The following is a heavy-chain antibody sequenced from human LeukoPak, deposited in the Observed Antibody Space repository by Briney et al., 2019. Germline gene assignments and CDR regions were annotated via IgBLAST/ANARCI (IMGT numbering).Heavy chain of an antibody. Sequence: SETLSLTCTVSGGSISSYYWSWIPQPPGKGLEWIGYIYYSGSTNYNPSLKSRVTISVDTSKNQFSLKLSSVTAADTAVYYCAGYGSSSYYYYYGMDVWGQGTTVTVSS. J-gene: IGHJ6*02. CDR1: GGSISSYY. V-gene: IGHV4-59*01. CDR2: IYYSGST. D-gene: IGHD6-6*01. CDR3: AGYGSSSYYYYYGMDV.